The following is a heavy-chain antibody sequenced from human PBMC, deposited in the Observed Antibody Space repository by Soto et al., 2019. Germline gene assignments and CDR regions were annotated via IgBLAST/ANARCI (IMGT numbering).Heavy chain of an antibody. CDR1: GFTFSSYG. D-gene: IGHD6-13*01. Sequence: PGGSLRLSCAASGFTFSSYGMHWVRQAPGKGLEWVAVIWYDGSNKYYADSVKGRFTISRDNSKNTLYLQMNSLRAEDTAVYYCARGGLAAAGTIEDYYGMDVWGQGTTVTVSS. J-gene: IGHJ6*02. V-gene: IGHV3-33*01. CDR2: IWYDGSNK. CDR3: ARGGLAAAGTIEDYYGMDV.